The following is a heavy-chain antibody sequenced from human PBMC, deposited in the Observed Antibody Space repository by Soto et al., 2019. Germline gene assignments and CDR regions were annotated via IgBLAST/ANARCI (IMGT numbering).Heavy chain of an antibody. V-gene: IGHV3-7*01. CDR3: ARDCSGGSCQY. D-gene: IGHD2-15*01. CDR1: GFTLSYYW. CDR2: IKEDGSEK. Sequence: EVQLMESGGGLVQPGGSLRLSCAASGFTLSYYWMSWVRQAPGKGLEWVANIKEDGSEKYYVDSVKGRFTISRDNAQNLVFLQMNSLRVEDTAIYYCARDCSGGSCQYWGQGTLVTVSS. J-gene: IGHJ4*02.